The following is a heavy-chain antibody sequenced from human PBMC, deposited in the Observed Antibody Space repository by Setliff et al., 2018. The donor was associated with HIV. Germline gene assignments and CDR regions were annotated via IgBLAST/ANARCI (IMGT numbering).Heavy chain of an antibody. CDR3: AKQYSMYYYYYMDV. D-gene: IGHD6-6*01. V-gene: IGHV3-33*06. J-gene: IGHJ6*03. CDR1: GFTFSDYN. CDR2: IWIDGNRK. Sequence: GSLRLSCAMSGFTFSDYNIYWVRQAPAKGLEWVALIWIDGNRKEYADSVKGRFTISRDNSKNTLYLQMNSLRAEDTAVYYCAKQYSMYYYYYMDVWGKGTTVTVSS.